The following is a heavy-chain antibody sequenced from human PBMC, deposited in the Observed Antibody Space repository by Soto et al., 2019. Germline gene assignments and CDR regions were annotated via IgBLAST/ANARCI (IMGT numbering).Heavy chain of an antibody. CDR3: AKPYGPLAFDY. J-gene: IGHJ4*02. D-gene: IGHD3-10*01. CDR1: GFTLSLFG. Sequence: QLLESGGGLVQPGESLRLSCAASGFTLSLFGMTWVRQAPGKGLEWVSIMKRDGRNYYGDSVKGRFTIYTDNSENTLFLQMNSLRAEDTVLYYCAKPYGPLAFDYWGRGTLVTVS. V-gene: IGHV3-23*01. CDR2: MKRDGRN.